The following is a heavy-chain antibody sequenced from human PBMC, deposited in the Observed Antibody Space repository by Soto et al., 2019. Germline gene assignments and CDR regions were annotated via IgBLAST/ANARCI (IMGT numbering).Heavy chain of an antibody. J-gene: IGHJ6*02. D-gene: IGHD6-13*01. CDR1: GFTFSSYN. V-gene: IGHV3-48*01. CDR3: ARDAGIALTGNYYGMDV. Sequence: GGSLRLSCAASGFTFSSYNLNWVRQSPGKGLEWVSYISSSGSIIYYADSVKGRFTVSRDEAKNSLYLQMNSLRVEDTAVYYCARDAGIALTGNYYGMDVWGQGTTVTVAS. CDR2: ISSSGSII.